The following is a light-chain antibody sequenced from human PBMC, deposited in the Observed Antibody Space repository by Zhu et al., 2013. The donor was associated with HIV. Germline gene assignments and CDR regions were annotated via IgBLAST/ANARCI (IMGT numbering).Light chain of an antibody. CDR1: QRILYNSNNKNY. V-gene: IGKV4-1*01. J-gene: IGKJ4*01. Sequence: DIVMTQSPDSLAVSLGERATINCKSSQRILYNSNNKNYLAWYQQKPGQPPKLIIYWASTRESGVPDRFSGSGSGTDFTLSISSLQAEDVAVYYCQQYYNAPLTFGGGTKVEI. CDR2: WAS. CDR3: QQYYNAPLT.